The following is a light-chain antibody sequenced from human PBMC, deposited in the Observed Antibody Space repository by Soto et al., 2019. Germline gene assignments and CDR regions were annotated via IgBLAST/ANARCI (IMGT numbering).Light chain of an antibody. J-gene: IGKJ4*01. CDR2: AAS. CDR1: QGVRGN. Sequence: DIQLTQSPSFLSASVGDRITITSRVSQGVRGNLAWYQQKPGKAPKLLISAASSLQSGVPSRFSGSGSGTEFTLTISFLKPEDCATYYCQKVNDYPLTFGGGTKVDI. CDR3: QKVNDYPLT. V-gene: IGKV1-9*01.